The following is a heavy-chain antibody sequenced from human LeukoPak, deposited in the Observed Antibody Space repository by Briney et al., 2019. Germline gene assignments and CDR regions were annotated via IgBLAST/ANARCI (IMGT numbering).Heavy chain of an antibody. V-gene: IGHV3-21*01. CDR2: ISSSSYI. CDR3: ARSWLVGGYFDY. CDR1: GFTFSSYS. Sequence: GGSLRLSCAASGFTFSSYSMNWVRQAPGKGLEWVSSISSSSYIYYADSVKGRFTISRDNAKNSLYLQMNSLRAEDTAVYYCARSWLVGGYFDYWGQGTLVTVSS. J-gene: IGHJ4*02. D-gene: IGHD6-19*01.